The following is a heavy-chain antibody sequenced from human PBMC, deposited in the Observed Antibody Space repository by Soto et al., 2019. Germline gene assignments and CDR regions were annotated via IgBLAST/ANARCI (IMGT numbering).Heavy chain of an antibody. J-gene: IGHJ4*02. CDR2: IIPMTRRT. V-gene: IGHV1-69*01. D-gene: IGHD3-9*01. CDR1: GGTFNNYG. CDR3: ASWDYDVLAGYSYDD. Sequence: QVQLVQSGAEVKKPGSSVKVSCKASGGTFNNYGMGWVRQAPGQGLEWMGGIIPMTRRTNYAQKFQGRVTVTADAYRTTAYMELRGLRSEDKAVYYCASWDYDVLAGYSYDDWGQGTLVTVSS.